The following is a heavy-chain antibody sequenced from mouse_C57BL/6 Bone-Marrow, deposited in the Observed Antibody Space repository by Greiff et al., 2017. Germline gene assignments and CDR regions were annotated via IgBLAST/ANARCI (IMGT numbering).Heavy chain of an antibody. CDR2: INPSSGYT. V-gene: IGHV1-4*01. J-gene: IGHJ2*01. CDR1: GYTFTSYT. D-gene: IGHD4-1*01. Sequence: QVQLQQSGAELARPGASVKMSCKASGYTFTSYTMHWVKQRPGQGLEWIGYINPSSGYTKYNQKFKDKATLTADKSSSTAYMQLSSLTSEDSAVYYSARLWDEGYFDYWGQGTTLTVSS. CDR3: ARLWDEGYFDY.